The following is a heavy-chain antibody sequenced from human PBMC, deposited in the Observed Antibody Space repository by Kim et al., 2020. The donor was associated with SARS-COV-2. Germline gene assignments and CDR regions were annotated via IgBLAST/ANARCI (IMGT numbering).Heavy chain of an antibody. CDR2: ISFDGSNK. CDR3: AKGGMTNQIDYDY. J-gene: IGHJ4*02. CDR1: GFTFSSYG. D-gene: IGHD4-17*01. Sequence: GGSLRLSCAASGFTFSSYGMHWVRQAPGKGLEWVAFISFDGSNKYYADSVEGRFTISRDNSKNALFLQMNSLRAEDTAMYYCAKGGMTNQIDYDYWGQGTLVTVSS. V-gene: IGHV3-30*18.